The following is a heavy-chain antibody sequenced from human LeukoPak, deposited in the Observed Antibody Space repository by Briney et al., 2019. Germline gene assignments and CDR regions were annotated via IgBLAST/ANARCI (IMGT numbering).Heavy chain of an antibody. V-gene: IGHV1-18*01. D-gene: IGHD2-2*02. J-gene: IGHJ5*02. Sequence: ASVKVSCMASGYTFTSYGISWVRQAPGQGLEWMGWISAYNGNTNYAQKLQGRVTMTTDTSTSTAYMELRSLRSDDTAVYYCARDGEGCCSSTSCYTVYNWFDPWGQGTLVTVSS. CDR1: GYTFTSYG. CDR2: ISAYNGNT. CDR3: ARDGEGCCSSTSCYTVYNWFDP.